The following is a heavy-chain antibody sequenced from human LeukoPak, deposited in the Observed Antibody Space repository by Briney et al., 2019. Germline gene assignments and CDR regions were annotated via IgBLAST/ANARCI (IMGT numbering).Heavy chain of an antibody. D-gene: IGHD1-20*01. Sequence: ASVKVSCKSSGYTFTDYYMHWVRHAPGQGLELMGWINPNSGGTKYAQKFQGRVTMTRDTSINTAYMELTRLTYDDTAVYYCAGLPRYNWNEPLDYWGQGTLVTVSS. CDR1: GYTFTDYY. CDR3: AGLPRYNWNEPLDY. J-gene: IGHJ4*02. CDR2: INPNSGGT. V-gene: IGHV1-2*02.